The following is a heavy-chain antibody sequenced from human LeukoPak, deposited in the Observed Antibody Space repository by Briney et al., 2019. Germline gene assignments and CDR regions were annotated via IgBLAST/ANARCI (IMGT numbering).Heavy chain of an antibody. CDR1: GRPISSSSAY. Sequence: PSETLSLTCTVSGRPISSSSAYWAWIRQPPGKGLEWFGSIYYSKNTYYNPSLKSRVTISADTSKDQYSLTLGSVSATDTAVYYCVSPRGFSYGYFDYWGQGTLVTVSS. V-gene: IGHV4-39*01. CDR2: IYYSKNT. D-gene: IGHD5-18*01. CDR3: VSPRGFSYGYFDY. J-gene: IGHJ4*02.